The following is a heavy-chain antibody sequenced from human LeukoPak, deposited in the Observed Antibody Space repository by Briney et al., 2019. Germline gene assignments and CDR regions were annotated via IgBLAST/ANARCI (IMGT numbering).Heavy chain of an antibody. CDR1: GYTFTGYY. J-gene: IGHJ4*02. CDR2: INPNSGGT. Sequence: ASVKVSCKASGYTFTGYYMHWVRQAPGQGLEWMGWINPNSGGTNYAQKFQGRVTMTRDTSISTAYVELSRLRSDDTAVYYCARIGGDYDILTTPAGIYYFDYWGQGTLVTVSS. CDR3: ARIGGDYDILTTPAGIYYFDY. V-gene: IGHV1-2*02. D-gene: IGHD3-9*01.